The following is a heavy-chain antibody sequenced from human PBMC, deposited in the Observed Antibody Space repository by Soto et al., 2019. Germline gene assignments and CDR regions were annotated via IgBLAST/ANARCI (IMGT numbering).Heavy chain of an antibody. Sequence: ASVKVSCKASGYTFAGYYMHWVRQAPGQGLEWMGWINPNSGGTNYAQKFQGRVTMTRGTSISTAYMELSRLRSDDTAVYYCARSGGIVVVPAATLYYYYGMDVWGQGTTVTVSS. CDR3: ARSGGIVVVPAATLYYYYGMDV. J-gene: IGHJ6*02. CDR2: INPNSGGT. V-gene: IGHV1-2*02. D-gene: IGHD2-2*01. CDR1: GYTFAGYY.